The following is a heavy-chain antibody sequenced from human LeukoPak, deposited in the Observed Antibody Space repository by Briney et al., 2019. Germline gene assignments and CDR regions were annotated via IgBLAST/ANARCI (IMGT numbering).Heavy chain of an antibody. Sequence: GGSLRLSCAASGFTFSSYAMHWVRQAPGKGLEYVSAISSNGGSTYYANSVKGRLTISRDNSKNTLYLQMGSLRAEDMAVYYCARAVAAAGQVDYWGQGTLVTVSS. CDR1: GFTFSSYA. V-gene: IGHV3-64*01. CDR3: ARAVAAAGQVDY. D-gene: IGHD6-13*01. CDR2: ISSNGGST. J-gene: IGHJ4*02.